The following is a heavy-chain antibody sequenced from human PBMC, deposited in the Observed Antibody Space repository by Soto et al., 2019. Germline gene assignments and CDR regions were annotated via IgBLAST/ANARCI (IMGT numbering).Heavy chain of an antibody. CDR2: ISAYNGNT. J-gene: IGHJ4*02. D-gene: IGHD3-16*01. V-gene: IGHV1-18*01. CDR3: ARDHGFGMPAL. Sequence: QVQLVQSGAEVKKPGASVKVSCKTSGYTFTTYGISWVRQAPGQGLEWMGWISAYNGNTNYAQKFQGRVTVTTDPSTNTAYMALRILRSDDTAVYYCARDHGFGMPALWGQGTLVTVSS. CDR1: GYTFTTYG.